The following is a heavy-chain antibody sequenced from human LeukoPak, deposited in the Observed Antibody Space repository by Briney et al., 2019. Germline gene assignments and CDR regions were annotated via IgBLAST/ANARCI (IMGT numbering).Heavy chain of an antibody. J-gene: IGHJ6*02. CDR3: AREVRQQLYYYYGMDV. V-gene: IGHV1-2*04. CDR1: GYTFTGYY. CDR2: INPNSGGT. D-gene: IGHD6-13*01. Sequence: ASVKVSCKASGYTFTGYYMHWVRQAPGQGLEWMGWINPNSGGTNYAQKFQGWVTMTRDTSISTAYMELSRLRSDDTAVYYCAREVRQQLYYYYGMDVWGQGTTVTVS.